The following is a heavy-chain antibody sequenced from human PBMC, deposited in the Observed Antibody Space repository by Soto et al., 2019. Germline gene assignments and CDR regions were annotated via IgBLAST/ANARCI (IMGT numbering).Heavy chain of an antibody. J-gene: IGHJ4*02. V-gene: IGHV4-30-4*01. CDR2: IYYGGST. Sequence: PSETLSLTCTVSGGSISSDYYYWSWIRQPPGKGLEWIGYIYYGGSTSYNPSLESRISISIDTSKNQFSLKLTSVSAADTAVYYCARDRSNSPDYFDYWGQGTLVTVSS. CDR1: GGSISSDYYY. D-gene: IGHD6-6*01. CDR3: ARDRSNSPDYFDY.